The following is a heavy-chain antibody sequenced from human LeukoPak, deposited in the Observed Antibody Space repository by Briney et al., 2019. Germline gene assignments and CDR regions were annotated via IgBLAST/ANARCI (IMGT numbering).Heavy chain of an antibody. CDR3: ARGDGILEWLFGNFDY. J-gene: IGHJ4*02. CDR1: GFTFNSYA. CDR2: ISGSGSTI. Sequence: GGSLRLSCAASGFTFNSYAMSWVRQAPGKGLEWVSAISGSGSTIYYADSVKGRFTISRDNAKNSLYLQMNSLRAEDTAVYYCARGDGILEWLFGNFDYWGQGTLVTVSS. V-gene: IGHV3-48*04. D-gene: IGHD3-3*01.